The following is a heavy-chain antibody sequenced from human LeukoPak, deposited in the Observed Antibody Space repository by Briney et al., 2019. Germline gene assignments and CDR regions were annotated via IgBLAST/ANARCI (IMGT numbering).Heavy chain of an antibody. CDR3: ARGRVSSSTWYSTYYYYFYMDV. CDR2: VDHTGST. CDR1: DDSITMYY. J-gene: IGHJ6*03. V-gene: IGHV4-59*01. D-gene: IGHD4-11*01. Sequence: SETLSLTCTVSDDSITMYYWTWIRQPPGKGLEGIGYVDHTGSTKFNPSLNGRVGISRDTSKNLFSLRLRSVTAADTAVYFCARGRVSSSTWYSTYYYYFYMDVWGKGTTVTVSS.